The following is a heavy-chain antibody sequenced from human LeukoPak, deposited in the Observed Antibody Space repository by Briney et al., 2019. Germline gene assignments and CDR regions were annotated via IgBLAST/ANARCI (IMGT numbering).Heavy chain of an antibody. CDR1: GFSFSTYS. CDR2: IKQDGSET. D-gene: IGHD3-22*01. J-gene: IGHJ4*02. Sequence: GGSLRLSCVGSGFSFSTYSFNWVRQAPGKGLEWVANIKQDGSETYYVGSVKGRFTISRDNAKNSLFLQMNSLRAEDTAVYYCARVYSSLWAPSFDYWGQGALVTVSS. V-gene: IGHV3-7*05. CDR3: ARVYSSLWAPSFDY.